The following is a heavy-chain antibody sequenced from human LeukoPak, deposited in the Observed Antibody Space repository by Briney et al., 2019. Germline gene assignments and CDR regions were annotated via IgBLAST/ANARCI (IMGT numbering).Heavy chain of an antibody. CDR2: ISAYNGNT. J-gene: IGHJ4*02. V-gene: IGHV1-18*01. D-gene: IGHD3-22*01. CDR3: ARDGYDSSGYYSIFDY. CDR1: GHTFTSYG. Sequence: ASVTVSCKASGHTFTSYGISWVRQAPGQGLEWMGWISAYNGNTNYAQKLQGRVTMTTDTSTSTAYMELRSLRSDDTAVYYCARDGYDSSGYYSIFDYWGQGTLVAVSS.